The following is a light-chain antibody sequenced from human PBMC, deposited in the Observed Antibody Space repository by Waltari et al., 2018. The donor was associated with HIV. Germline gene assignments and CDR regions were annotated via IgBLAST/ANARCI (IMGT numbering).Light chain of an antibody. Sequence: QAGLTQSPSVSKGLRQTATLTCTGNSNNVGNQGAAWLQQHQGNPPKLLSYRNNNRPSGISERFSASRSGNTASLTITGLQPEDEADYYCAAWDSSLSVVVFGGGTKLTVL. CDR2: RNN. J-gene: IGLJ2*01. CDR1: SNNVGNQG. CDR3: AAWDSSLSVVV. V-gene: IGLV10-54*01.